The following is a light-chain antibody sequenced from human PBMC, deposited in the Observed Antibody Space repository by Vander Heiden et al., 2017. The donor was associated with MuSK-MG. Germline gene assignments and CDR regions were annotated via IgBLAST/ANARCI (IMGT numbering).Light chain of an antibody. V-gene: IGLV2-8*01. CDR2: DVS. CDR1: SSDVGGYNE. CDR3: SSYAGYNKVV. Sequence: QSALTQPPSASGSPGQSVTISCTGTSSDVGGYNEVSWYQQHPGKAPKLRMDDVSKRPSGVPDRFSGSKSGNTDSLTVSGLQAEDEADDYCSSYAGYNKVVFGGGTKLTVL. J-gene: IGLJ3*02.